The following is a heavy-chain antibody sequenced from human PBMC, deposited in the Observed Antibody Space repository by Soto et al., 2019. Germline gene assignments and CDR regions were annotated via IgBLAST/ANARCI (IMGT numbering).Heavy chain of an antibody. CDR3: ARGMTVAANWFDT. J-gene: IGHJ5*02. D-gene: IGHD6-19*01. Sequence: PGGSLRLSCAASGFIFSGYSMNWVRQAPGKGLEWVSSISSSGTYTYYADSLKGRFTISRDNAKNSLYLQMDSLRAEDTAMYYCARGMTVAANWFDTWGQGT. CDR1: GFIFSGYS. CDR2: ISSSGTYT. V-gene: IGHV3-21*01.